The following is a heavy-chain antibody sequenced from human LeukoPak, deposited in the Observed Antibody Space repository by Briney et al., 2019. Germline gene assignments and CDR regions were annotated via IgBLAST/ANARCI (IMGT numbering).Heavy chain of an antibody. V-gene: IGHV4-39*01. CDR1: GGSISSSSYY. D-gene: IGHD3-3*01. Sequence: PSETLSLTSTVSGGSISSSSYYWGWIRQPPGKGLEWIGSIYYSGSTYYNPSLKSRVTISVDTSKNQFSLKLSSVTAADTAVYYCARRDSLTIFGVVTNTEYAWFDPWGQGTLVTVSS. CDR2: IYYSGST. J-gene: IGHJ5*02. CDR3: ARRDSLTIFGVVTNTEYAWFDP.